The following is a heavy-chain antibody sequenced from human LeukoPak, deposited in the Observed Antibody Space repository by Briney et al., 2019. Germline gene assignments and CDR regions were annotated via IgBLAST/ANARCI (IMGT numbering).Heavy chain of an antibody. Sequence: PSETLSLTCTVSGGSISSYYWSWIRQPPGKGLEWIGYMYYSGSTNYNPSLKSRVTISVDTSKSQFSLNLSSVTAADTAVYYCARVAGYSSFYYSQGMDALCRGGTLVVSS. J-gene: IGHJ6*02. CDR1: GGSISSYY. CDR2: MYYSGST. D-gene: IGHD5-12*01. V-gene: IGHV4-59*01. CDR3: ARVAGYSSFYYSQGMDA.